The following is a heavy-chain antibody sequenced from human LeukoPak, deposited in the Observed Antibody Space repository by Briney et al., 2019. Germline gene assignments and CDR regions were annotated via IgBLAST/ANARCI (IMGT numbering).Heavy chain of an antibody. CDR2: IYYSGST. J-gene: IGHJ4*02. CDR3: AREIGGSGWFYFDY. D-gene: IGHD6-19*01. V-gene: IGHV4-31*03. CDR1: GGSISSGGYY. Sequence: SETLSLTCTVSGGSISSGGYYWSWIRQHSGKGLEWIGYIYYSGSTYYNPSLKSRVTISVDTSKNQFSLKLSSVTAADTAVYYCAREIGGSGWFYFDYWGQGTLVTVSS.